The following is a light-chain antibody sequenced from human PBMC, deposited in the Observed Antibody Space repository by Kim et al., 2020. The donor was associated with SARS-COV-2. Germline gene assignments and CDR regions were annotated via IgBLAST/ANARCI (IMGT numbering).Light chain of an antibody. Sequence: PVGRSRRSCRARKLVSSSYLAWYQQTPCQAPRLLIYGASSRHTGIPPSFSVSGSGTDFTLTINRLEPEDFALYYCQQYGSSLTWTFGQGTKVDIK. J-gene: IGKJ1*01. CDR2: GAS. V-gene: IGKV3-20*01. CDR1: KLVSSSY. CDR3: QQYGSSLTWT.